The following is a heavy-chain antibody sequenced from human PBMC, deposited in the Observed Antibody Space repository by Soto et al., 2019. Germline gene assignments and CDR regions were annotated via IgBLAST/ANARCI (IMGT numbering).Heavy chain of an antibody. CDR2: IYYSGST. Sequence: SETLSLTCTVSGGSISSYYWSWIRQPPGKGLEWIGYIYYSGSTNYNPSLKSRVTISVDTSKNQFSLKLSSVTAADTAVYYCARGGYYYFWSSYYNPTGYYYYYMHVWGKGTTVTVSS. CDR3: ARGGYYYFWSSYYNPTGYYYYYMHV. V-gene: IGHV4-59*01. CDR1: GGSISSYY. J-gene: IGHJ6*03. D-gene: IGHD3-3*01.